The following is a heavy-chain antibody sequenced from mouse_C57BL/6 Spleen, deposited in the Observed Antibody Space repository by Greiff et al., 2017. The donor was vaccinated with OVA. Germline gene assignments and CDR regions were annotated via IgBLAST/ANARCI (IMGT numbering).Heavy chain of an antibody. CDR1: GYSFTDYN. CDR2: INPYYGTT. CDR3: ASSVDVYRFAY. J-gene: IGHJ3*01. V-gene: IGHV1-39*01. Sequence: VQLKQPGPELVKPGASVKISCKASGYSFTDYNMNWVKQSHGKSLEWIGVINPYYGTTTYNQKFKGKATLTVDKSSSTAYMQLNSLTSEDSAVYYGASSVDVYRFAYWGQGTLVTVSA.